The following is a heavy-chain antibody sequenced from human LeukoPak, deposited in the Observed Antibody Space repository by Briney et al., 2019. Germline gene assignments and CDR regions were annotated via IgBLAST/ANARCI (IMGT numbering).Heavy chain of an antibody. V-gene: IGHV3-53*01. CDR2: IYSGGST. CDR3: ARERWGPQGVRGVPYYYYGMDV. D-gene: IGHD3-10*01. Sequence: GGSLRLSCAASGFTVSSNYMSWVRQAPGKGLEWVPVIYSGGSTYYADSVKGRFTISRDNSKNTLYLQMNSLRAEDTAVYYCARERWGPQGVRGVPYYYYGMDVWGQGTTVTVSS. J-gene: IGHJ6*02. CDR1: GFTVSSNY.